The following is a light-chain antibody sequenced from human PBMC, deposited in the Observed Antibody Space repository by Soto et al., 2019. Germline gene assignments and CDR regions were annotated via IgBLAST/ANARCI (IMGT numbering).Light chain of an antibody. CDR1: RRDVGSYNL. V-gene: IGLV2-23*01. J-gene: IGLJ1*01. Sequence: LTQPSPVTGSPGQSITFSCPGTRRDVGSYNLVSWYQQQPGKASKLMIYEGSKRPSGVSNRFSGSKSGNTASLTISWLQAEDEADYYCCSYAGRVFGTGTKVTV. CDR3: CSYAGRV. CDR2: EGS.